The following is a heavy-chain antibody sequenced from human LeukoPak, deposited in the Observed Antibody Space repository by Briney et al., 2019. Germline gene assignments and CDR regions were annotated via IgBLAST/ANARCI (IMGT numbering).Heavy chain of an antibody. CDR2: ISSSGSTI. CDR3: AGGAPGILVAFDI. J-gene: IGHJ3*02. CDR1: GISVTHGLSF. Sequence: LSLTCTVSGISVTHGLSFWSWIRQAPGKGLEWVSYISSSGSTIYYADSVKGRFTISRDNAKNSLYLQMNSLRAEDTAVYYCAGGAPGILVAFDIWGQGTMVTVSS. D-gene: IGHD2-15*01. V-gene: IGHV3-11*04.